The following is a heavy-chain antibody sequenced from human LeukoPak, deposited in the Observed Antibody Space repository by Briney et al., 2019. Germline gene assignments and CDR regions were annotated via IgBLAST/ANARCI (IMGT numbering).Heavy chain of an antibody. CDR1: GGSISSGGYY. V-gene: IGHV4-31*03. CDR3: ARDGCSGGSCYIGH. J-gene: IGHJ4*02. CDR2: IYYSGST. Sequence: SETLSLTCTVSGGSISSGGYYWSWIRQHPGKGLEWIGHIYYSGSTYYNPSLKSRVTISVDTSKNQFSLKLSSVTAADTAVYYCARDGCSGGSCYIGHWGQGTLVTVSS. D-gene: IGHD2-15*01.